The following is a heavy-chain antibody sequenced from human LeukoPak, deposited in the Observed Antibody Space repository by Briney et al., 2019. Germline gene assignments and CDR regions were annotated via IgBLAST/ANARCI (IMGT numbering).Heavy chain of an antibody. J-gene: IGHJ6*03. CDR1: GGSFSGYY. D-gene: IGHD6-6*01. V-gene: IGHV4-34*01. CDR2: INHSGST. Sequence: SETLSLTYAVYGGSFSGYYWSWIRQPPGKGLEWIGEINHSGSTNYNPSLKSRVTISVDTSKNQFSLKLSSVTAADTAVYYCARFSSEYSSSPRFYYYYYMDVWGKGTTVTVSS. CDR3: ARFSSEYSSSPRFYYYYYMDV.